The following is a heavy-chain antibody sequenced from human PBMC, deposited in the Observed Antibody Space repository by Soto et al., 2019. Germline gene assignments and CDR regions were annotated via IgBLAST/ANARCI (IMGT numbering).Heavy chain of an antibody. CDR2: IYYSGST. V-gene: IGHV4-59*12. J-gene: IGHJ4*02. CDR3: ARGLRRGYSGYDRDY. Sequence: SETLSLTCTVSGGSIISYYWSWIRQPPGKGLEWIGYIYYSGSTNYNPSLTSRVTISVDTSKNQFSLKLSSVTAADTAVYYCARGLRRGYSGYDRDYWGQGTLVTVSS. D-gene: IGHD5-12*01. CDR1: GGSIISYY.